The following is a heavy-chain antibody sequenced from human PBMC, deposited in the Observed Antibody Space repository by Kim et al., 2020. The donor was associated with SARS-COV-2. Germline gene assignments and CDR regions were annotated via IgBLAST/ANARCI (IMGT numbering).Heavy chain of an antibody. V-gene: IGHV4-39*01. J-gene: IGHJ5*01. CDR2: DYDITSS. Sequence: SETLSLTCTVSGGSVSSSYYYWGRNRQPPGQGLVWMGSDYDITSSYYNPSIKSRVSISPATTKISLTLNSVTAAATAAYYFARALVHSLCRGWPPFDSWG. CDR1: GGSVSSSYYY. D-gene: IGHD6-19*01. CDR3: ARALVHSLCRGWPPFDS.